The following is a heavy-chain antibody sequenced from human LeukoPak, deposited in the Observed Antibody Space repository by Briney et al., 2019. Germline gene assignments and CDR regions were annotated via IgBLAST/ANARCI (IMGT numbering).Heavy chain of an antibody. V-gene: IGHV1-2*04. D-gene: IGHD2-15*01. Sequence: ASVKVSCKASGYTFTGYYMHWVRQAPGQGLEWMGWINPNSGGTNYAQKFQGWVTMTRDTSISTAYMELSRLRSDDTAVYYCAREAWSGYCSGGSCYSCGMDVWGKGTTVTVPS. CDR1: GYTFTGYY. CDR3: AREAWSGYCSGGSCYSCGMDV. CDR2: INPNSGGT. J-gene: IGHJ6*04.